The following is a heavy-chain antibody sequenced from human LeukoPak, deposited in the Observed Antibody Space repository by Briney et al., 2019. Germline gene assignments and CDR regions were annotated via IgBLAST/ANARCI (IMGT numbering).Heavy chain of an antibody. CDR3: ARYYYYYYGMDV. J-gene: IGHJ6*02. Sequence: ASVKVSCKASGYTFTSYGISWVRQAPGQGREWMGWISAYNGNTNYAQKLQGRVTMTTDTSTSTAYMQLRSRRSDDTAVYYCARYYYYYYGMDVWGQGTTVTVSS. CDR1: GYTFTSYG. CDR2: ISAYNGNT. V-gene: IGHV1-18*01.